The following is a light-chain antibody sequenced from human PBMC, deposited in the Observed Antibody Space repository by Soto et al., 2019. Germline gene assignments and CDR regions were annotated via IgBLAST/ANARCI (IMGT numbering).Light chain of an antibody. CDR1: QDIPSS. Sequence: DIQLTQSPSFLSASVGDRLTITCRASQDIPSSLAWYQQKPGKAPNLLNYTVSTLQSGVPSRFSGSRFGTEFTLTISGLQPEDLATYYCQQFNSSPFTFGEGTKVEI. CDR2: TVS. CDR3: QQFNSSPFT. J-gene: IGKJ4*01. V-gene: IGKV1-9*01.